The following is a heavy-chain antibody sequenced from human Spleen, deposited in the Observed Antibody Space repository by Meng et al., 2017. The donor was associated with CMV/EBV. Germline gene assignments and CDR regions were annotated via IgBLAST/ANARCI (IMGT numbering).Heavy chain of an antibody. V-gene: IGHV3-21*01. J-gene: IGHJ4*02. CDR2: ISSSSSYI. CDR1: EFTFSSYS. D-gene: IGHD6-19*01. Sequence: GESLKISCAASEFTFSSYSMNWVRQAPGKGLEWVSSISSSSSYIYYADSVKGRFTISRDNAKNSLYLQMNSLRAEDTAVYYCARREDGYSSGWSNEPIDYWGQGTLVTVSS. CDR3: ARREDGYSSGWSNEPIDY.